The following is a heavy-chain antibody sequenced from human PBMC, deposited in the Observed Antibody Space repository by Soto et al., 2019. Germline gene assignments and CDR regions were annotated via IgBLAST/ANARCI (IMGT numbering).Heavy chain of an antibody. V-gene: IGHV3-23*01. D-gene: IGHD4-17*01. J-gene: IGHJ6*02. CDR2: ISGSGDKT. CDR3: AKILSTVTTYYYGMDA. CDR1: GFSFSTYP. Sequence: GGSLRLSCAASGFSFSTYPMVWVRQAPGKRLEAVSSISGSGDKTYYKDSVKGRFTISRDNSKNTVDLQMNSLRPEDTAVYYCAKILSTVTTYYYGMDAWGQGTTVTVSS.